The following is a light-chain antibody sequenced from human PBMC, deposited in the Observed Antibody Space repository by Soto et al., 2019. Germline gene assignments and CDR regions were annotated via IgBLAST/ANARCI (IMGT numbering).Light chain of an antibody. CDR3: SSYTTRSTLV. V-gene: IGLV2-14*01. CDR2: DVT. CDR1: SSDVGAYDF. Sequence: QSVLTQPASVSGSPGQSITISCTGTSSDVGAYDFVSWYQHSPGKAPKLVTFDVTHRPPGISDRFSGSKSANTASLTISGLHAADEAFYYCSSYTTRSTLVFGGGTQLTVL. J-gene: IGLJ2*01.